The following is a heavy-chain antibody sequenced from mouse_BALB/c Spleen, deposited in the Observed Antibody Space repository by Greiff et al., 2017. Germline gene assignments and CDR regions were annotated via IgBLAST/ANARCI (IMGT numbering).Heavy chain of an antibody. CDR2: IDPETGGT. CDR1: GFTFTDYE. J-gene: IGHJ2*01. Sequence: VQLQQSGAELVRPGASVTLSCKASGFTFTDYEMHWVKQTPVHGLEWIGAIDPETGGTAYNQKFKGKATLTADKSSSTAYMELRSLTSEDSAVYYCTRESYYFDYWGQGTTLTVSS. V-gene: IGHV1-15*01. CDR3: TRESYYFDY.